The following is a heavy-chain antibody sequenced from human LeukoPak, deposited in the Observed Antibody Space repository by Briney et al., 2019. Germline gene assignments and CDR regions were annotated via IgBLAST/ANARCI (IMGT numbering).Heavy chain of an antibody. CDR1: GSGFTNFW. CDR3: ARRPSTTVTTFDY. Sequence: GELLKISCKGSGSGFTNFWIGWVRRMPGKGLEWMGIIYPGDSDVRYSPSFQGQVTISADQSFSTAFLQWSSLKASDTAMYYCARRPSTTVTTFDYWGQGTLVTVSS. CDR2: IYPGDSDV. V-gene: IGHV5-51*01. D-gene: IGHD4-17*01. J-gene: IGHJ4*02.